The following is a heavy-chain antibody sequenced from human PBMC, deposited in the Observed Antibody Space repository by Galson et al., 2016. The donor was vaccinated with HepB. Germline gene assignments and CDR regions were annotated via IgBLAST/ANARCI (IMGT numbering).Heavy chain of an antibody. D-gene: IGHD3-3*01. CDR1: GITFSDSY. CDR2: ISSSGSTT. V-gene: IGHV3-11*01. CDR3: ARVMVNYHYWSNKPKHYYSGMDV. Sequence: SLRLSCAASGITFSDSYMTWIRQAPGKGLEWLSYISSSGSTTYYADSVKGRFTISRDNAKSSLYLQMNSLRAEDTAVYYCARVMVNYHYWSNKPKHYYSGMDVWGQGTTVTVSS. J-gene: IGHJ6*02.